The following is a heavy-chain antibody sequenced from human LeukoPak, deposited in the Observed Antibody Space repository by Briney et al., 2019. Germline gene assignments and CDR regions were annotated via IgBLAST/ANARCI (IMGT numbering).Heavy chain of an antibody. CDR2: IYYSGSA. CDR1: GGSISSYY. V-gene: IGHV4-59*04. D-gene: IGHD3-10*01. CDR3: ASGDGGYRSGREYYFDY. J-gene: IGHJ4*02. Sequence: SETLSLTCTVSGGSISSYYWSWIRQPPGKGLEWIGYIYYSGSAYYYPSLKSRVTISVDTSKNQLSLKLSSVTAADTAVYYCASGDGGYRSGREYYFDYWGRGTLVTVSS.